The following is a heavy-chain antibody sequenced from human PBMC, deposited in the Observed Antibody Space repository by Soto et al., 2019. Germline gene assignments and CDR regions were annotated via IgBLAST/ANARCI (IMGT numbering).Heavy chain of an antibody. Sequence: EVQLVESGGDLVQPGGSLRLSCAASGFTVSSKYMSWVRQAPGKGLEWVSVIHSGGSTHYADSVKGRFTISRDNSKNTQYLQRPRLSDEYRAGCFCVCYSITSFYFGYWGQGTLV. D-gene: IGHD4-4*01. J-gene: IGHJ4*02. CDR3: VCYSITSFYFGY. V-gene: IGHV3-66*01. CDR1: GFTVSSKY. CDR2: IHSGGST.